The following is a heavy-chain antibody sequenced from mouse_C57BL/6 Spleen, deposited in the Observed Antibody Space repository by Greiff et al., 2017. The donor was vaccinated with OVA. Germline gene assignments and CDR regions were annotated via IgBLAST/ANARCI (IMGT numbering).Heavy chain of an antibody. V-gene: IGHV1-59*01. CDR3: LLLRKYFDY. Sequence: QVQLQQPGAELVRPGTSVKLSCKASGYTFTSYWMHWVKQRPGQGLEWIGVIDPSDSYTNYNQKFKGKATLTVDTSSSTAYMQLSSLTSEDSAVYYCLLLRKYFDYWGQGTTLTVSS. J-gene: IGHJ2*01. D-gene: IGHD1-1*01. CDR1: GYTFTSYW. CDR2: IDPSDSYT.